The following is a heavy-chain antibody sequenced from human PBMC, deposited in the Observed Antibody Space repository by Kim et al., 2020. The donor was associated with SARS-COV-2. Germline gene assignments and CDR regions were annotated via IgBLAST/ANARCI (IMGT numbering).Heavy chain of an antibody. Sequence: SETLSLTCTVSGGSISSGGYYWSWIRQHPGKGLEWIGYIYYSGSTYYNPSLKSRVTISVDTSKNQFSLKLSSVTAADTAVYYCARNDYTPVWFDPWGQGTLVTVSS. J-gene: IGHJ5*02. V-gene: IGHV4-31*03. D-gene: IGHD4-4*01. CDR3: ARNDYTPVWFDP. CDR1: GGSISSGGYY. CDR2: IYYSGST.